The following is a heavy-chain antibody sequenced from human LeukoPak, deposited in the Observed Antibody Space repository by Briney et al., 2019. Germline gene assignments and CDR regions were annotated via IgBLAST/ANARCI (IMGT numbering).Heavy chain of an antibody. CDR3: ARGDSYGLLTHDY. Sequence: ASVKVSCKASGYTFTSYYMHWVRQAPGQGLEWMGWINPNSGGTNYAQKFQGRVTMTRDTSISTAYMELSRLRSDDTAVYYCARGDSYGLLTHDYWGQGTLVTVSS. D-gene: IGHD5-18*01. V-gene: IGHV1-2*02. CDR2: INPNSGGT. J-gene: IGHJ4*02. CDR1: GYTFTSYY.